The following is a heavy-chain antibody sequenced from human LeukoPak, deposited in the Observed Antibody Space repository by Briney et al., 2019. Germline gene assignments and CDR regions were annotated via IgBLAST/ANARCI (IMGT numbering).Heavy chain of an antibody. V-gene: IGHV3-30*03. D-gene: IGHD3-9*01. CDR3: ATTPTILVC. CDR1: GFTFSSYG. Sequence: GGSLRLSCAASGFTFSSYGMHWVRQAPGKGLEWVAVISYDGSNKYYADSVKGRFTISRDNSKNTLYLQMNSLRAEDTAVYYCATTPTILVCWGQGTLVTVPS. CDR2: ISYDGSNK. J-gene: IGHJ4*02.